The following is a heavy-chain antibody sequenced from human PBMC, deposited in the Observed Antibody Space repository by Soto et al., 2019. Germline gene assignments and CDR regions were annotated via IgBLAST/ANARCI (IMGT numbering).Heavy chain of an antibody. Sequence: SETLSLTCAVSGGSISSSNWWSWVRQPPGKGLEWIGEIYHSGSTNYNPSLKSRVTISVDKSKNQFSLKLSSVTAADTAVYYCARGIRITIAAHQNDDAFDIWGQGTMVTVSS. CDR3: ARGIRITIAAHQNDDAFDI. J-gene: IGHJ3*02. V-gene: IGHV4-4*02. CDR1: GGSISSSNW. CDR2: IYHSGST. D-gene: IGHD6-6*01.